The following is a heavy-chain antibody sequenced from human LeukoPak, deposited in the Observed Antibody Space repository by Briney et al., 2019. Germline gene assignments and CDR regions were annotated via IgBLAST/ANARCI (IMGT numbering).Heavy chain of an antibody. V-gene: IGHV1-2*02. CDR2: INPPSGGK. J-gene: IGHJ4*02. CDR3: ARDFGSSGWFPHCYFDY. Sequence: GASVMVSCKASGYTFTGYYLHWVRQAPGQGLEWMGWINPPSGGKNYARNFQGRITMTRDTSISTAYMKLSRLRSDDTAVYYCARDFGSSGWFPHCYFDYWGQGTLVTVSS. D-gene: IGHD6-19*01. CDR1: GYTFTGYY.